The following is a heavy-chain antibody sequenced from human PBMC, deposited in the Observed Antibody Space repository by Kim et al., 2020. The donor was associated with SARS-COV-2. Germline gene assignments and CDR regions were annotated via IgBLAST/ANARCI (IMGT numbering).Heavy chain of an antibody. J-gene: IGHJ4*02. CDR3: ASRLEWSTLFDY. CDR2: ISYDGSNK. D-gene: IGHD3-3*01. Sequence: GGSLRLSCAASGFTFSSYAMHWVRQAPGKGLEWVAVISYDGSNKYYADSVKGRFTISRDNSKNTLYLQMNSLRAEDTAVYYCASRLEWSTLFDYWGQGTLVTVSS. CDR1: GFTFSSYA. V-gene: IGHV3-30-3*01.